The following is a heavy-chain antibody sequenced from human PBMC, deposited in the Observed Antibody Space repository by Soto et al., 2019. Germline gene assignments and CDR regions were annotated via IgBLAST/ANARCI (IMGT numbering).Heavy chain of an antibody. Sequence: SETLSLTCTVSGGSISSSSYYWGWIRQPPGKGLEWIGSIYYSGSTYYNPSLKSRVTISVDTSKNQFSLKLSSVTAADTAVYYCAGSSYSTYYYYYMDVWGKGTTVTVSS. J-gene: IGHJ6*03. D-gene: IGHD5-18*01. V-gene: IGHV4-39*01. CDR3: AGSSYSTYYYYYMDV. CDR1: GGSISSSSYY. CDR2: IYYSGST.